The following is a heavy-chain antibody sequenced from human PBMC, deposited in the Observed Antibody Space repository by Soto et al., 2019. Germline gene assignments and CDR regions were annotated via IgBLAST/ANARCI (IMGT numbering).Heavy chain of an antibody. Sequence: HPGGSLRLPFAASVLPFSDRYMDWGRPAPGQGLEWLANIKQDGSEKYYVDSVKGRFTISRDNAKNSLYLQMNSLRAEDTAVYYCARGITTVELRYFDWLPNYYYYGMDVWGQGTTVTVSS. D-gene: IGHD3-9*01. CDR2: IKQDGSEK. CDR1: VLPFSDRY. CDR3: ARGITTVELRYFDWLPNYYYYGMDV. J-gene: IGHJ6*02. V-gene: IGHV3-7*03.